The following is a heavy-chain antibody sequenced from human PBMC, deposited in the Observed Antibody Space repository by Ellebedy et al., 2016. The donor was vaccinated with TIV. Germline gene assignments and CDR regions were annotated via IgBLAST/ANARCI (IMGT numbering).Heavy chain of an antibody. D-gene: IGHD3-3*01. CDR1: GGSISSSSYY. CDR2: IFYSGNT. V-gene: IGHV4-39*06. Sequence: MPSETLSLTCAVSGGSISSSSYYWGWIRQPPGKGLEWIGCIFYSGNTYYNPSLNSRLTISVDTSKNPFALKLSSVTAADTAVYYCARILRAGSDGDYFDYWGQGTQVTASS. J-gene: IGHJ4*02. CDR3: ARILRAGSDGDYFDY.